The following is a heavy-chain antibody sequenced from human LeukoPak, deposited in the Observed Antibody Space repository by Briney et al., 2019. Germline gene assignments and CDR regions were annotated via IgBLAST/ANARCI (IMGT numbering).Heavy chain of an antibody. D-gene: IGHD3-16*01. Sequence: PGGSLRLSCAASGFTFSRYEMNWVRQAPGKGLEWVSSISSSSSYIYYADSVKGRFTISGDNAKNSLYLQMNSLRAEDTAVYYCARDGGRLGGVQGYWGQGTLVTVSS. J-gene: IGHJ4*02. V-gene: IGHV3-21*01. CDR1: GFTFSRYE. CDR2: ISSSSSYI. CDR3: ARDGGRLGGVQGY.